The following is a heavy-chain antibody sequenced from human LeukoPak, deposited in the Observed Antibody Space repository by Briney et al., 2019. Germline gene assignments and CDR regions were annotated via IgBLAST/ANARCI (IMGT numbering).Heavy chain of an antibody. V-gene: IGHV1-46*01. CDR3: ARTVTTVTTYFVY. Sequence: ASVKVSCKASGYTFTSYYMHWVRQAPGQGLEGMGIINPSGGSTSYAQKFQGRVTMTRATSTSTVYMELSSLRSEDTAVYYCARTVTTVTTYFVYWGQGTLVTVSS. CDR2: INPSGGST. CDR1: GYTFTSYY. J-gene: IGHJ4*02. D-gene: IGHD4-17*01.